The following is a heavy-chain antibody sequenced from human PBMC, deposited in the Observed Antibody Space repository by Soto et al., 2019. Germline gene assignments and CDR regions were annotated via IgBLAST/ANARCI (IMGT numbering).Heavy chain of an antibody. CDR3: AREFLGWQNALDY. CDR2: VNPRGGSP. J-gene: IGHJ4*02. D-gene: IGHD3-3*01. V-gene: IGHV1-46*01. CDR1: GYTFINNY. Sequence: GASVKVSCKASGYTFINNYIHWVRQAPGRRLEWMGIVNPRGGSPSYAQQFQGRVTTTSDTSTDTVYMELSGLRSEDTAIYYCAREFLGWQNALDYWGQGTLVTVSS.